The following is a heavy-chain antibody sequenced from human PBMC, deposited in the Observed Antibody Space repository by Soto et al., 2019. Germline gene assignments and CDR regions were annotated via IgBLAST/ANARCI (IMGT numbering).Heavy chain of an antibody. J-gene: IGHJ2*01. Sequence: QVQLVESGGGVVQPGRSLRLSCAASGFTFSSYAMHWVRQAPGKGLEWVAVISYDGSNKYYADSVKGRFTSSRDNSKNTLYLQMNSLRSEDTAVYYCARPVWRDDYNWGYFDLWGRGTLVTVSS. CDR3: ARPVWRDDYNWGYFDL. CDR1: GFTFSSYA. D-gene: IGHD4-4*01. V-gene: IGHV3-30-3*01. CDR2: ISYDGSNK.